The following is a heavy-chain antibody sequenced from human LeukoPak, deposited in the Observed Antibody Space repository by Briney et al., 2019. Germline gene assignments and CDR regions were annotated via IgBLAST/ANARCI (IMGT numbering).Heavy chain of an antibody. J-gene: IGHJ4*02. Sequence: LSRTLSLTCAISGDSVSSNSAAWNWIRQSPSRGLEWLGRTYYRSKWYYDYAVAVKSRISINPDTSKNQFSLQLSSVTPEDTAVYYCARDPVGGSTIFDYWGQGTLVTVSS. CDR1: GDSVSSNSAA. V-gene: IGHV6-1*01. CDR2: TYYRSKWYY. CDR3: ARDPVGGSTIFDY. D-gene: IGHD1-26*01.